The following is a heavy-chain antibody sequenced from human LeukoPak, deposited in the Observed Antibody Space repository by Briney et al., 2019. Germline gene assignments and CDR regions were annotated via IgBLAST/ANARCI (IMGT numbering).Heavy chain of an antibody. Sequence: SETLSLTCAVYGGSFSGYYWSWIRQPPGKGLEWIGEINHSGSTNYNPSLKSRVTISVDTSKNQFSLKLSSVTAADTAVYYCARPHLVVPAAIDAANWFDPWGQGTLVTVSS. CDR1: GGSFSGYY. D-gene: IGHD2-2*01. CDR3: ARPHLVVPAAIDAANWFDP. J-gene: IGHJ5*02. CDR2: INHSGST. V-gene: IGHV4-34*01.